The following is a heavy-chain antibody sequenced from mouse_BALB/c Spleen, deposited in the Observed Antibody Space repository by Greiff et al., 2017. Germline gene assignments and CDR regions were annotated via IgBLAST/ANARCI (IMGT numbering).Heavy chain of an antibody. CDR2: SRNKANDYTT. V-gene: IGHV7-1*02. CDR3: ARAQLGDFDV. Sequence: EVKLMESGGGLVQPGGSLRLSCATSGFTFSDFYMEWVRQPPGKRLEWIAASRNKANDYTTEYSASVKGRFIVSRDTSQSILYLQMNALRAEDTAIYYCARAQLGDFDVWGAGTTVTVSS. J-gene: IGHJ1*01. CDR1: GFTFSDFY. D-gene: IGHD4-1*02.